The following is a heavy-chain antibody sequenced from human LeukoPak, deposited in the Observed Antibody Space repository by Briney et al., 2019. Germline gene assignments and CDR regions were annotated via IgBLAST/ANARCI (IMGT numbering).Heavy chain of an antibody. Sequence: PGGSLRLSCAASGFTFSSYAMSWVRQAPGKGLEWVSAISGSGGSTYYADSVKGRFTISRDNSKNTLYPQMNSLRAEDTAVYYCAKVYDFWSGYSLDYWGQGTLVTVSS. J-gene: IGHJ4*02. D-gene: IGHD3-3*01. V-gene: IGHV3-23*01. CDR1: GFTFSSYA. CDR3: AKVYDFWSGYSLDY. CDR2: ISGSGGST.